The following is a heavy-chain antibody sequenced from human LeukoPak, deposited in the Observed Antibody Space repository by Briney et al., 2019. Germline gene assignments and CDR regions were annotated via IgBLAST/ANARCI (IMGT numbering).Heavy chain of an antibody. D-gene: IGHD6-13*01. CDR1: GFTVSSNY. V-gene: IGHV3-66*01. Sequence: GGSLRLSCAASGFTVSSNYMSWVRQAPGKGLEWVSVIYSGGSTYYADSVKGRFTISRDNSKNTLYLQMNSQRAEDTAVYYCARGGTGIAAAGTRGDYYYGMDVWGQGTTVTVSS. CDR3: ARGGTGIAAAGTRGDYYYGMDV. J-gene: IGHJ6*02. CDR2: IYSGGST.